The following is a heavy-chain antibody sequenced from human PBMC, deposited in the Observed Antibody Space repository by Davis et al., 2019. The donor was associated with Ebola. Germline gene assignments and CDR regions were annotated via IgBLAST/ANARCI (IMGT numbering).Heavy chain of an antibody. D-gene: IGHD6-13*01. CDR1: GFTFSSYA. CDR3: ARGRLAGNYYYYGMDV. Sequence: GESLKISCAASGFTFSSYAMSWIRQAPGKGLEWVSYISSSGSTIYYADSVKGRFIISRDNAKNSLYLQMNSLRAEDTAVYYCARGRLAGNYYYYGMDVWGQGTTVTVSS. J-gene: IGHJ6*02. V-gene: IGHV3-11*01. CDR2: ISSSGSTI.